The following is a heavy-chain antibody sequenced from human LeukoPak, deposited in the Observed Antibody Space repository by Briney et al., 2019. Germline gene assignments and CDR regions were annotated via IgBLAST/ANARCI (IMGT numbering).Heavy chain of an antibody. CDR2: YSDGRTT. CDR3: AMIKEG. J-gene: IGHJ4*02. V-gene: IGHV3-74*01. D-gene: IGHD3-22*01. CDR1: GFTFSNNW. Sequence: GGSLRLSCAASGFTFSNNWMHWVRQAPGKGLVGLTHYSDGRTTTYADSVKGRFTISRDNAKNTLYLQMNSLRAEDTAVYYCAMIKEGWGQGTLVTVSS.